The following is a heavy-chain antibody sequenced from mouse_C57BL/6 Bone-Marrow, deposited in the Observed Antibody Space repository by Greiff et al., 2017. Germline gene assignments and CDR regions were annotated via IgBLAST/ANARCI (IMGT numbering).Heavy chain of an antibody. V-gene: IGHV5-15*01. CDR3: ARHGLVYAMGY. Sequence: DVKLVETGGGLVQPGGSLKLTCAASGFTFSDYGMAWVRQAPSKGPEWVAFISNLAYRIYYADTVTGRFTISRENAKNTLYLEMSSLRAEETAMYYCARHGLVYAMGYWGQGTSVTVAS. CDR2: ISNLAYRI. D-gene: IGHD2-4*01. CDR1: GFTFSDYG. J-gene: IGHJ4*01.